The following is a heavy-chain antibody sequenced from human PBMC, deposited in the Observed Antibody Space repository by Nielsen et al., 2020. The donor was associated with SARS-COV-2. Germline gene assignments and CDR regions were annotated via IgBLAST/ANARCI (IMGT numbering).Heavy chain of an antibody. J-gene: IGHJ3*01. CDR2: IYFSGST. CDR1: GGSISGYY. Sequence: PETLSLTCTVSGGSISGYYWNWIRQPPGKGLEWIGYIYFSGSTTYNPSLKSRVTISVDTSKSHFSLKLNSVTAADTADYYCARGKRGVAFDVWGQGSMVTVSS. V-gene: IGHV4-59*01. D-gene: IGHD3-10*01. CDR3: ARGKRGVAFDV.